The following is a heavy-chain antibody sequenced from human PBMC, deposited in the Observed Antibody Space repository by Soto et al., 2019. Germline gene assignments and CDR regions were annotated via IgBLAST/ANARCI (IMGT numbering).Heavy chain of an antibody. D-gene: IGHD3-10*01. CDR2: ISWDGGST. CDR3: AKDKETAGGFVL. V-gene: IGHV3-43*01. J-gene: IGHJ2*01. CDR1: GFTFDDYT. Sequence: EVQLVESGGVVVQPGGSLRLSCAASGFTFDDYTMHWVRQAPGKGLEWVSLISWDGGSTYYADSVKGRFTISRDNSKNSLYLQMNSLRTEDTALYYCAKDKETAGGFVLWGRGTLVTVSS.